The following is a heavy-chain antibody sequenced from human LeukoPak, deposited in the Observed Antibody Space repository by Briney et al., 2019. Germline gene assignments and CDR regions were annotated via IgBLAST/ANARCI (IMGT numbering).Heavy chain of an antibody. CDR2: IFDDGSRE. V-gene: IGHV3-33*01. CDR3: GRDFKSGYIDS. J-gene: IGHJ4*02. Sequence: GGSLRLSCATSGFTFINYGMHWVRQAPGKGLEWVAVIFDDGSREHFADSVKGRFAISMDTKNTVVLQMNSLRAEDTAVYYCGRDFKSGYIDSWGQGTLVTVSS. CDR1: GFTFINYG. D-gene: IGHD3-3*01.